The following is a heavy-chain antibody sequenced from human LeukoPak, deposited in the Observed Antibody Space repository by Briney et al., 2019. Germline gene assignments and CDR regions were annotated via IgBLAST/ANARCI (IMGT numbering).Heavy chain of an antibody. Sequence: SETLSLTCTVSGGSISSSSYYWGWIRQPPGKGLEWIGGIYYSGSTYYNPSLKSRVTISVDTSKNQFSLKLSSVTAADTAVYYCARTTVTPGYYFDYWGQGTLVTVSS. CDR1: GGSISSSSYY. J-gene: IGHJ4*02. CDR3: ARTTVTPGYYFDY. D-gene: IGHD4-17*01. CDR2: IYYSGST. V-gene: IGHV4-39*07.